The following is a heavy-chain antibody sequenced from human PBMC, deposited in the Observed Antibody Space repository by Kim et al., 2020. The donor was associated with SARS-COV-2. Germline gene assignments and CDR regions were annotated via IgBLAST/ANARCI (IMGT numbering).Heavy chain of an antibody. CDR1: GFTFSSYA. D-gene: IGHD3-22*01. CDR2: ISSSGSTI. CDR3: ARVADSRFAAYYYMDV. J-gene: IGHJ6*03. V-gene: IGHV3-48*03. Sequence: GGSLRLSCAASGFTFSSYAMNWVRQAPGKGLEWVSYISSSGSTIYYADSVKGRFTISRDNSKNSLHLQMNSLRAEDTAVYYCARVADSRFAAYYYMDVWG.